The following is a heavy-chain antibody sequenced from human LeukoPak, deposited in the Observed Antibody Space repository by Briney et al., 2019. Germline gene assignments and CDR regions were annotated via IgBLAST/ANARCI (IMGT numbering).Heavy chain of an antibody. CDR2: IRSKAYGGTT. V-gene: IGHV3-49*03. Sequence: PGGSLRLSCTASGFTFGDYAMSWFRQAPGKGLEWVGFIRSKAYGGTTEYAASVKGRFTISRDDSKSIAYLQMNSLKTEDTAVYYCTRAADGYSYGYVGYAFDIWGQGTMVTVSS. CDR1: GFTFGDYA. CDR3: TRAADGYSYGYVGYAFDI. J-gene: IGHJ3*02. D-gene: IGHD5-18*01.